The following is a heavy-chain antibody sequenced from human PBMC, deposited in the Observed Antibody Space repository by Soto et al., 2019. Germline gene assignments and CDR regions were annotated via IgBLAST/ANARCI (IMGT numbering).Heavy chain of an antibody. CDR2: ISVTGAST. Sequence: PGGSLRLSCASSVLTFSGYAMSCVRHAPGKGLEWVSSISVTGASTYYADSVQGRFTVSRDNSKDTFFLEMNSLRAEDTAVYFCAMIRSIEEAFSDYWGQGTLGTVSS. CDR1: VLTFSGYA. J-gene: IGHJ4*02. V-gene: IGHV3-23*01. D-gene: IGHD6-13*01. CDR3: AMIRSIEEAFSDY.